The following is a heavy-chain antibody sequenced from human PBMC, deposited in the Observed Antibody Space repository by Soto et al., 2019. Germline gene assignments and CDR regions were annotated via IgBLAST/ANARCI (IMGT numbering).Heavy chain of an antibody. Sequence: GGSLRLSCAASGFTLRSYGMHWVRQAPGKGLEWLAVISYDGSNKYYADSVKGRFTISRDNSKDTVNLLMNSLRDDDSAMYYCARSRNSAVADSFDFWGQGTLVTVSS. CDR1: GFTLRSYG. CDR2: ISYDGSNK. D-gene: IGHD1-26*01. CDR3: ARSRNSAVADSFDF. V-gene: IGHV3-30*03. J-gene: IGHJ4*02.